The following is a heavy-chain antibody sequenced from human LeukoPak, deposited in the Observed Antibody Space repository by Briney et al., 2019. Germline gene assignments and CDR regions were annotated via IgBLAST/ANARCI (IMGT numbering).Heavy chain of an antibody. CDR1: GFTFDDYG. CDR2: INWNGGST. Sequence: GGSLRLSCAASGFTFDDYGMSWVRQAPGKGLEWVSGINWNGGSTGYADSVKGRFTISRDNSKNTLYLQMNSLRAEDTAVYYCAKDDESSSGSMARTFDYWGQGTLVTVSS. CDR3: AKDDESSSGSMARTFDY. J-gene: IGHJ4*02. D-gene: IGHD6-19*01. V-gene: IGHV3-20*04.